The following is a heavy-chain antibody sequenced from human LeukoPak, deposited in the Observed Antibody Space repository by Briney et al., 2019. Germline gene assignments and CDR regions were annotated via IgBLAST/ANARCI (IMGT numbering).Heavy chain of an antibody. D-gene: IGHD6-13*01. J-gene: IGHJ6*02. CDR2: ISYDGSNK. CDR3: ARARQDWQQLVLDIYYGMDV. CDR1: GFTLSSYA. Sequence: QPGRSLRLPCAASGFTLSSYAMHWVRQAPGKGLEWVAVISYDGSNKYYADSVKGRFTISRDNSKNTLYLQMNSLRAEDTAVYYCARARQDWQQLVLDIYYGMDVWGQGTTVTVSS. V-gene: IGHV3-30-3*01.